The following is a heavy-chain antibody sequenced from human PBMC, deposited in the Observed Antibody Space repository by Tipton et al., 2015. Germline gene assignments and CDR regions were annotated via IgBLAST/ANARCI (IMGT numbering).Heavy chain of an antibody. CDR3: ARHKDSGTYPLDY. CDR2: IHYTGRT. Sequence: TLSLTCDVSGYSISSGYYWGWIRQPPGKGLEWIGYIHYTGRTNYNPSLKSRVSMSVDTSKNQISLKLTSATAADTAIYYCARHKDSGTYPLDYWGQGTLVTVSS. J-gene: IGHJ4*02. V-gene: IGHV4-28*01. CDR1: GYSISSGYY. D-gene: IGHD3-10*01.